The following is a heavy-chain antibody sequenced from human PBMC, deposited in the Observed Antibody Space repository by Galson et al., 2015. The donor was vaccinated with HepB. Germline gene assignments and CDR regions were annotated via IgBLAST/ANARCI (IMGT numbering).Heavy chain of an antibody. Sequence: SLRLSCAASGFTFSDYYMSWIRQAPGKGLEWVSYVSSTGSYINYADSVKGRFTISRDNAKNSLYLQMNSLRAEDTAVYYCVRDRGAATGTDNYWGQGTLITVSS. V-gene: IGHV3-11*06. CDR1: GFTFSDYY. D-gene: IGHD6-13*01. CDR2: VSSTGSYI. CDR3: VRDRGAATGTDNY. J-gene: IGHJ4*02.